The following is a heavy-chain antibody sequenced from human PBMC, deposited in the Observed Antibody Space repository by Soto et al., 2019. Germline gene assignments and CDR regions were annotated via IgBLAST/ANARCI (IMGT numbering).Heavy chain of an antibody. V-gene: IGHV3-30-3*01. J-gene: IGHJ6*02. Sequence: QVQLVESGGGVVQPGRSLRLSCAASGFTFSSYAMHRVRQAPGKGLEWVAVISYDGSNKYYADSVKGRFTISRDNSKNTLYLQMTCLGAEDTAVYYCARERLGYCSSTRGHNPHRYYYYGMDVWGQGTTVTVSS. CDR2: ISYDGSNK. CDR3: ARERLGYCSSTRGHNPHRYYYYGMDV. CDR1: GFTFSSYA. D-gene: IGHD2-2*01.